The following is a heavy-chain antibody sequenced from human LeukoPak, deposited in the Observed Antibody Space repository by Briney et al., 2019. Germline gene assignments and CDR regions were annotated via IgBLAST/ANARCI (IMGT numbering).Heavy chain of an antibody. D-gene: IGHD2-2*01. CDR2: ISSSSSYI. Sequence: GGSLRLSCAASGFTFRSYSMNWVRQAPGTGLEWVSSISSSSSYIYYADSVKGRFTISRDNAKNSPYLQMNSLRAEDTAVYYCARAGIGGSSTSCDYWGQGTLVTVSS. CDR1: GFTFRSYS. CDR3: ARAGIGGSSTSCDY. J-gene: IGHJ4*02. V-gene: IGHV3-21*01.